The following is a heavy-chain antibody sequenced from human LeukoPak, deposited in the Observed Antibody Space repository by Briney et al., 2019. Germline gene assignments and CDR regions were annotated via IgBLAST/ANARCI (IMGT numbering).Heavy chain of an antibody. CDR3: AKVMGSVEWLGEREDFDI. D-gene: IGHD6-19*01. Sequence: ASVKLSCKASGYTFTYYYINWVRQAPGQGLEWMGWIHPNSGGTNYAQKFQGRVTMTRDTSNSTAYMELSRLRSDDTAVYYCAKVMGSVEWLGEREDFDIWGQGTMVTVSS. J-gene: IGHJ3*02. CDR2: IHPNSGGT. V-gene: IGHV1-2*02. CDR1: GYTFTYYY.